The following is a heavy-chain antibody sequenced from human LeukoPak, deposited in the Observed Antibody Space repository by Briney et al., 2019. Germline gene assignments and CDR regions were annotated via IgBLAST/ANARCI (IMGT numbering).Heavy chain of an antibody. Sequence: SETLSLTCTVSGDSISSGGFYWGWIRQPPGKGLEWIGYLYHSGSTYYNPSLKSRLTISVDTSKNQFSLKLSSVTAADTAVYYCARWSYCGGDCYFPYDAFDIWGQRTMVTAS. D-gene: IGHD2-21*02. CDR3: ARWSYCGGDCYFPYDAFDI. J-gene: IGHJ3*02. V-gene: IGHV4-30-2*05. CDR2: LYHSGST. CDR1: GDSISSGGFY.